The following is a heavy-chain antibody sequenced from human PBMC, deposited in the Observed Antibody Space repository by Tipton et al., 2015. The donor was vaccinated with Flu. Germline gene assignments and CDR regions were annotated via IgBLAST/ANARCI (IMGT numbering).Heavy chain of an antibody. D-gene: IGHD1-14*01. V-gene: IGHV4-59*08. CDR2: IYYTGST. J-gene: IGHJ4*02. Sequence: TLSLTCSVSGGSISSYYWSWIRQPPGKGLEWIGYIYYTGSTHYNPSLQSRVIISVDMSTNQLSLHLRSVTAADTAVYYCARGLGGNNPYWGRGTLVTVSS. CDR1: GGSISSYY. CDR3: ARGLGGNNPY.